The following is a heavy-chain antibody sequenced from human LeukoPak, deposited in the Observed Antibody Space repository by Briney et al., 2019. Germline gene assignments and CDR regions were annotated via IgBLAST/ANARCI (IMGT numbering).Heavy chain of an antibody. D-gene: IGHD3-16*01. CDR1: GFTFSNAW. Sequence: GGSLKLSCAASGFTFSNAWMNWVRQPPGKGLEWFGRIKSKTDGGTTDYAAPVKGRFTISRDDSKNTLYLQMNSLKTEDTAVYYCTYDYVWGSYMDWGQGTLVTVSS. CDR2: IKSKTDGGTT. J-gene: IGHJ4*02. V-gene: IGHV3-15*07. CDR3: TYDYVWGSYMD.